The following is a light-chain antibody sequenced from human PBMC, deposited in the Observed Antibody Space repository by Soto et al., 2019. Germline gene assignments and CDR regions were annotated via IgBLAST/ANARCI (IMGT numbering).Light chain of an antibody. CDR2: AAT. V-gene: IGKV1-39*01. CDR3: QQSYSIPQT. CDR1: QSVSFY. J-gene: IGKJ1*01. Sequence: DIQMTQSPSSLSASVGDRVTITCRASQSVSFYLNWYQQRPGQAPKLLIYAATTLQTGVPSRFSGSGSGTEFTLSIRSLQPEDFATYYCQQSYSIPQTFGQGTKVEI.